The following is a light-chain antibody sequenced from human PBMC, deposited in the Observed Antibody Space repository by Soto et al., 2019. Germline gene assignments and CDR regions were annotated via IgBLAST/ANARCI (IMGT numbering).Light chain of an antibody. CDR1: QSAGNF. CDR3: QQYGSSPSIT. J-gene: IGKJ5*01. V-gene: IGKV3-20*01. Sequence: EIVMTQSPPTLSVSPGETASLSCRASQSAGNFLAWYQQKPGQAPRLLIYDASNRATGIPARFSGSGSGTDFTLTISRLEPEDFAVYYCQQYGSSPSITFGQGTRLEI. CDR2: DAS.